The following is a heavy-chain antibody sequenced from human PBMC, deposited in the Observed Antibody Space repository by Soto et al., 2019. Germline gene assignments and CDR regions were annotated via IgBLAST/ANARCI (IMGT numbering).Heavy chain of an antibody. CDR3: ARYDSSGTLDY. V-gene: IGHV4-59*01. CDR1: GGSISSYY. J-gene: IGHJ4*02. CDR2: IYYSGST. D-gene: IGHD3-22*01. Sequence: ETLSLTCTVSGGSISSYYWSWIRQPPGKGLEWIGYIYYSGSTNYNPSLKSRVTISVDTSKNQFSLKLSSVTAADTAVYYCARYDSSGTLDYWGQGTLVTVSS.